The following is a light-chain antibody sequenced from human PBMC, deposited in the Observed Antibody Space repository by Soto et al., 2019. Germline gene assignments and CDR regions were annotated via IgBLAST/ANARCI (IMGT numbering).Light chain of an antibody. Sequence: PSSLSASAGGRVTLTCRASQSISSYLNWYQQKPGKAPKLLIYAASSLQSGVPSRFSGSGSGTDFTLTISRLEPEDFAVYYCQQFGSSPRTFGQGTKVDIK. CDR3: QQFGSSPRT. CDR2: AAS. CDR1: QSISSY. J-gene: IGKJ1*01. V-gene: IGKV1-39*01.